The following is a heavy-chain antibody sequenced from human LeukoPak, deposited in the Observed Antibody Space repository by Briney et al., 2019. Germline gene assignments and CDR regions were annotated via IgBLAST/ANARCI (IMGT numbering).Heavy chain of an antibody. Sequence: SETLSLTCTVSGGSISSSSTYYWGWIRQPPGKGLEWIGSIYYSGTTYYNPSLKSRVTISVDTSKNQFSLKLSSVNAADTAVYYCARQYTSSWSGCFDPWGQGTLVTVSS. CDR3: ARQYTSSWSGCFDP. V-gene: IGHV4-39*01. D-gene: IGHD6-13*01. CDR2: IYYSGTT. CDR1: GGSISSSSTYY. J-gene: IGHJ5*02.